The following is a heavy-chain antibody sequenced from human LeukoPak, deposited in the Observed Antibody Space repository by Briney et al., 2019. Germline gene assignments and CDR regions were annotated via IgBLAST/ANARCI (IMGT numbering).Heavy chain of an antibody. J-gene: IGHJ6*03. Sequence: GGSLRLSCAASGFTFSDYYMSWIRQAPGKGLEWVSYISSSGSTIYYADSVKGRFTISRDNSKNTLYLQMNSLRAEDTAVYYCAKDFIYYYYMDVWGKGTTVTISS. CDR2: ISSSGSTI. CDR1: GFTFSDYY. CDR3: AKDFIYYYYMDV. V-gene: IGHV3-11*04.